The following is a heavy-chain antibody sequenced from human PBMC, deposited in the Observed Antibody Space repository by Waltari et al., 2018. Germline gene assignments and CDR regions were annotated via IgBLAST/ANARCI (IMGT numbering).Heavy chain of an antibody. J-gene: IGHJ6*03. CDR3: ARGDPSVYYTSHMDV. D-gene: IGHD3-3*01. Sequence: QVQLVQSGAEVKKPGASVKVSCKASGYTFTDNYMHWVRQAPGQGLEWMEWINPNNVGTNYAQKFPGRVTMTRDTSISTAFMDLSRLKSDDTAVYFCARGDPSVYYTSHMDVWGKGTTVTVSS. CDR1: GYTFTDNY. CDR2: INPNNVGT. V-gene: IGHV1-2*02.